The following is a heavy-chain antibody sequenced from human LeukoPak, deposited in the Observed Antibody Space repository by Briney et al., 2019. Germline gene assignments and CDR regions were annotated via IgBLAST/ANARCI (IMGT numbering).Heavy chain of an antibody. CDR1: GGSISSYY. J-gene: IGHJ4*02. D-gene: IGHD6-6*01. Sequence: SETLSLTCTVSGGSISSYYWSWIRQPPGKGLEWIGYIYYSGSTNYNPSLKSRVTISVDTSKNQFSLKLSSVTAADTAVYYCARHPGIAARPGAHFDYWGQGTLVTVSS. CDR2: IYYSGST. V-gene: IGHV4-59*01. CDR3: ARHPGIAARPGAHFDY.